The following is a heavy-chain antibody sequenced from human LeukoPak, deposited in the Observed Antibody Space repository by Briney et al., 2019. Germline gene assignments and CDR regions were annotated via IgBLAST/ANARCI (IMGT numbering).Heavy chain of an antibody. D-gene: IGHD3-10*01. CDR3: ARGDARDYYGSGSFPFDY. V-gene: IGHV4-61*02. CDR1: GGSISSGSYY. J-gene: IGHJ4*02. Sequence: SQTPSLTCTVSGGSISSGSYYWSWIRQPAGKGLEWIGRIYTSGSTNYNPSPKSRVTISVDTSKNQFSPKLSSVTAADTAVYYCARGDARDYYGSGSFPFDYWGQGTLVTVSS. CDR2: IYTSGST.